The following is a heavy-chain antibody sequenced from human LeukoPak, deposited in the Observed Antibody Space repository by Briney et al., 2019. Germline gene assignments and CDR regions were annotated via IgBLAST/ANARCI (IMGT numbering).Heavy chain of an antibody. V-gene: IGHV4-59*08. CDR2: IYYSGST. J-gene: IGHJ4*02. CDR1: GGSISNYF. Sequence: SSETLSLTCTVSGGSISNYFWSWIRQPPGKGLEWLGYIYYSGSTNYNPSLKSRVTISIDTSKNQFSLKLSSVTAADTAVYYCARHGQTYSNSFDYWGQGSLVTVSS. CDR3: ARHGQTYSNSFDY. D-gene: IGHD6-13*01.